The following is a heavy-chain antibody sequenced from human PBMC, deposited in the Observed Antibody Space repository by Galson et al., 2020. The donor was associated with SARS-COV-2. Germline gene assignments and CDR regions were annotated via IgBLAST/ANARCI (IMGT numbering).Heavy chain of an antibody. J-gene: IGHJ4*02. Sequence: ASVKVSCKASGYTFSTFGVSWVRQAPGQGLEWMGWISPYSDYSYYAQKFQGRVAMTTDTSTSTAYMELRSLRSDDTAVYYCARDPPIFHSHSSGYLYFDYWGQGTLVTVSS. CDR2: ISPYSDYS. V-gene: IGHV1-18*01. D-gene: IGHD3-22*01. CDR1: GYTFSTFG. CDR3: ARDPPIFHSHSSGYLYFDY.